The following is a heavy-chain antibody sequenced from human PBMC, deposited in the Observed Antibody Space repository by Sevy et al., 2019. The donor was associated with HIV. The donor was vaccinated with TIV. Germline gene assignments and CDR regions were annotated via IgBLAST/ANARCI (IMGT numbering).Heavy chain of an antibody. CDR2: TYYRSKWYN. CDR3: ARGASYGEIIAAARFRMDV. V-gene: IGHV6-1*01. D-gene: IGHD6-13*01. Sequence: SQTLSLTCAISGDSVSSNSAAWNWIRQSPSRGLEWLGRTYYRSKWYNEYAVSVKSRITINPDTSKNQFSLQLNSVTPEDTAVYYCARGASYGEIIAAARFRMDVWGQGTTVTVSS. CDR1: GDSVSSNSAA. J-gene: IGHJ6*02.